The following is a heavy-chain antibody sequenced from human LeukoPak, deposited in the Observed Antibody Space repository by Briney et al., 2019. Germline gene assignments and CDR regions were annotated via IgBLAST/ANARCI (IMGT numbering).Heavy chain of an antibody. D-gene: IGHD2-2*01. CDR1: GYTFTDYY. Sequence: ASVKISCKASGYTFTDYYMHWVQQAPGKGLEWMGRVDPEDGETIYAEKFQGRVTITADTSTDTAYMELSSPRSEDTAVYYCATVWDSSSSYYYYYMDVWGKGTTVTVSS. J-gene: IGHJ6*03. CDR3: ATVWDSSSSYYYYYMDV. CDR2: VDPEDGET. V-gene: IGHV1-69-2*01.